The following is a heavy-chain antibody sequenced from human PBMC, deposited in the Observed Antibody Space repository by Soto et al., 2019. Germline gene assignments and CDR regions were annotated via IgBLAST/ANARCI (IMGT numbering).Heavy chain of an antibody. Sequence: ASVKVSCKASGYTFTSYAMHWLRQAPGQRLEWMGWINAGNGNTKYSQKFQGRVTITRDTSASTAYMELSSLRSEDTAVYYCARVSLQQLESDYWGQGTLVTVSS. V-gene: IGHV1-3*01. CDR2: INAGNGNT. CDR3: ARVSLQQLESDY. J-gene: IGHJ4*02. D-gene: IGHD6-13*01. CDR1: GYTFTSYA.